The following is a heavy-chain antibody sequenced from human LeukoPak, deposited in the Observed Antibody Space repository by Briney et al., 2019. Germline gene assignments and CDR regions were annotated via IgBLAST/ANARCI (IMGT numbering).Heavy chain of an antibody. CDR1: GFTFSSYA. J-gene: IGHJ4*02. CDR2: IGGSGGST. D-gene: IGHD2-21*02. Sequence: GGSLRLSCAVSGFTFSSYAMSWVRQAPGKGLEWVSGIGGSGGSTYYADSVKGRFTISRDNSKNTLYLQMNSLRVEDTAMYHCAKDADCGDNCYWGQGTLVTVSS. CDR3: AKDADCGDNCY. V-gene: IGHV3-23*01.